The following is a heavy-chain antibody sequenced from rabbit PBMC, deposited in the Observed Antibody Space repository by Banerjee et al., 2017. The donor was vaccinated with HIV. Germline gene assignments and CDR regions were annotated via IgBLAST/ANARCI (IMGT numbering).Heavy chain of an antibody. CDR1: GFDFSRHD. J-gene: IGHJ4*01. D-gene: IGHD1-1*01. CDR2: IYAGSGIT. Sequence: QLKETGGGLVQPGESLTLSCKASGFDFSRHDMTWVRQAPGKGLEWIGIIYAGSGITNYANSVKGRFTISRDNAQNTVDLQMGGLTAADTATYFCARISSSDAYPSYYFDLWGPGTLVTVS. CDR3: ARISSSDAYPSYYFDL. V-gene: IGHV1S7*01.